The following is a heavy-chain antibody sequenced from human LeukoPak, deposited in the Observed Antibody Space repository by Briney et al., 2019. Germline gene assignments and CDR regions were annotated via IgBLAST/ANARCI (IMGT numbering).Heavy chain of an antibody. CDR1: GYTFTGYY. J-gene: IGHJ5*02. V-gene: IGHV1-2*02. D-gene: IGHD3-22*01. Sequence: GASVKVSCKASGYTFTGYYMHWVRQAPGQGLEWMGWINPNSGGTNYAQKFQGRVTMTRDTSISTAYMELSRLRSDDTAVYYCARGHDSSGYLFDPWGQGTLVTISS. CDR2: INPNSGGT. CDR3: ARGHDSSGYLFDP.